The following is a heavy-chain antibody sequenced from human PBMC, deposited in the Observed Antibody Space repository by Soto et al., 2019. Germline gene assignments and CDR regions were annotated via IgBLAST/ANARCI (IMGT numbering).Heavy chain of an antibody. CDR1: GYSFTSYW. Sequence: PGESLKISCKGSGYSFTSYWISWVRQMPGKGLEWMGRIDPSDSYTNYSPSFQGHVTISADKSISTAYLQWSSLKASDTAMYYCASLRISGTTHLYYYYYGMDVWGQGTTVTVSS. V-gene: IGHV5-10-1*01. J-gene: IGHJ6*02. D-gene: IGHD1-1*01. CDR3: ASLRISGTTHLYYYYYGMDV. CDR2: IDPSDSYT.